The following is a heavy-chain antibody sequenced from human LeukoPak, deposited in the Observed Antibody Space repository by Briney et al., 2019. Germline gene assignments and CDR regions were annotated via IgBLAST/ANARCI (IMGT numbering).Heavy chain of an antibody. CDR3: AIFSTTVTTNAFDI. CDR2: IYYSGST. Sequence: PSETLSLTCTVSGGSISSYYWSWIRQPPGKGLEWIGYIYYSGSTNYNPSLKSRVTISVDTSKNQFSLKLSSVTAADTAVYYCAIFSTTVTTNAFDIWGQGTMVTVSS. J-gene: IGHJ3*02. CDR1: GGSISSYY. D-gene: IGHD4-17*01. V-gene: IGHV4-59*01.